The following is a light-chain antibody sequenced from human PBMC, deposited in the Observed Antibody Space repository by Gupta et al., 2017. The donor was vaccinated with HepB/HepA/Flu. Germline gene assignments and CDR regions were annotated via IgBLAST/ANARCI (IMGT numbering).Light chain of an antibody. V-gene: IGLV7-46*01. J-gene: IGLJ3*02. Sequence: QAVVTQEPSLTVSPGGTVTLTCDSSTGAVTSGHYPYWFQQKPGQAPTLGMCNTNNRQSWAPGRFSGSLLGDNAALTLTGAQPEDESYYYCLLDYGGARVFGGGTMLTVL. CDR3: LLDYGGARV. CDR1: TGAVTSGHY. CDR2: NTN.